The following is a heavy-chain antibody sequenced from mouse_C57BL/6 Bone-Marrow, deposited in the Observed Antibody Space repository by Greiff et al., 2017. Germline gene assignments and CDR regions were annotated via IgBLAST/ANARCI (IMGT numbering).Heavy chain of an antibody. CDR3: ARRWLLVDY. D-gene: IGHD2-3*01. Sequence: VQLQESGPELVKPGASVKISCKASGYSFTSYYIHWVKQRPGQGLEWIGWIYPGSGNTKYNEKFKGKATLTADTSSSTAYMQLSSLTSEDSAVYYCARRWLLVDYWGQGTTLTVSS. J-gene: IGHJ2*01. V-gene: IGHV1-66*01. CDR2: IYPGSGNT. CDR1: GYSFTSYY.